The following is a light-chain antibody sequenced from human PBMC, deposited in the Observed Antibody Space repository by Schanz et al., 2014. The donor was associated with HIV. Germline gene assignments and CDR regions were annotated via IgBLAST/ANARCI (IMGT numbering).Light chain of an antibody. CDR2: GAS. Sequence: EIVMTQSPATLSVSPGERATLSCRASQSVSSNLAWYQQKLGQAPRLLIYGASSRATGIPDRFSGSGSGTDFTLTISRLEPEDFAVYYCQQYGSSPWTFGQGTRVDVK. CDR3: QQYGSSPWT. CDR1: QSVSSN. V-gene: IGKV3-20*01. J-gene: IGKJ1*01.